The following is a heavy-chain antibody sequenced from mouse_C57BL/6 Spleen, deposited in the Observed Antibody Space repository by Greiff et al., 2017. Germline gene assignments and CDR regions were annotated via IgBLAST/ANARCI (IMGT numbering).Heavy chain of an antibody. CDR1: GYTFTSYW. CDR3: ATQDFYYAMDY. V-gene: IGHV1-72*01. CDR2: IDPNSGGT. J-gene: IGHJ4*01. Sequence: VQLKQPGAELVKPGASVKLSCKASGYTFTSYWMHWVKQRPGRGLEWIGRIDPNSGGTKYNEKFKSKATLTVDKPSSTAYMQLSSLTSEDSAVYYCATQDFYYAMDYWGQGTSVTVSS.